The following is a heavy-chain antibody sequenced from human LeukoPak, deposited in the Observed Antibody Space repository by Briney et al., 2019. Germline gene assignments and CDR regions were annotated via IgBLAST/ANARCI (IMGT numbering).Heavy chain of an antibody. J-gene: IGHJ4*02. CDR2: MNPNSDIT. CDR3: ARDILRFLEWQGDY. Sequence: ASVKVSCKASGGTFSSYAISWVRQATGQGLEWMGWMNPNSDITGYAQKFQGRVTMTRNTSITTAYMELSRLRSDDTAVYYCARDILRFLEWQGDYWGQGTLVTVSS. V-gene: IGHV1-8*02. CDR1: GGTFSSYA. D-gene: IGHD3-3*01.